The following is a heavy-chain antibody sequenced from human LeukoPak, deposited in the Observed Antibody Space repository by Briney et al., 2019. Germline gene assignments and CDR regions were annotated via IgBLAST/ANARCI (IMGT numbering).Heavy chain of an antibody. V-gene: IGHV3-53*01. CDR3: ARDQRGSFSFDI. CDR2: IYSGGST. CDR1: GFTFSNYA. Sequence: GGSLRLSCGASGFTFSNYAMSWVRQAPGKGLEWVSVIYSGGSTYYADSVKGRFTISRDNSKNTLYLQMNSLRVEDTAVYYCARDQRGSFSFDIWGQGTMVTVSS. J-gene: IGHJ3*02. D-gene: IGHD1-26*01.